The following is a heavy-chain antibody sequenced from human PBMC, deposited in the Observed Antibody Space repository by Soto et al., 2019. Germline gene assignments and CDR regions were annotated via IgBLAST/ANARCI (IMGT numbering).Heavy chain of an antibody. J-gene: IGHJ6*02. CDR3: AKDWCLNCLKSMDV. Sequence: GGSLRLSCAASGFAFSSYLMSWVRQAPGKGLEWVSGTGGSGASTFYADSVKGRFTISRDNSQSTLYLQMNSLRAEDTAVYYCAKDWCLNCLKSMDVWGQGTTVTVSS. CDR1: GFAFSSYL. D-gene: IGHD2-8*01. CDR2: TGGSGAST. V-gene: IGHV3-23*01.